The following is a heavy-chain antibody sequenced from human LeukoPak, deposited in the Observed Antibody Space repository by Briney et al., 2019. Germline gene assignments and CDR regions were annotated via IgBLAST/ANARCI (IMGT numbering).Heavy chain of an antibody. Sequence: GGSLTLSCAASGFTFSGSAIHWVRQASGKGLEWVGRIRSKANNYATAYAASGKGRFTISRDESTNTAYLQMNSLKTEDTAVYYCTRREQWLGYWHFDLWGRGSLVTVSS. J-gene: IGHJ2*01. CDR3: TRREQWLGYWHFDL. D-gene: IGHD6-19*01. CDR1: GFTFSGSA. CDR2: IRSKANNYAT. V-gene: IGHV3-73*01.